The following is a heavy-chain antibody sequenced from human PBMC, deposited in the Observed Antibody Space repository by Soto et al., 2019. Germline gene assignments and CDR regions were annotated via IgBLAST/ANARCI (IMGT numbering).Heavy chain of an antibody. J-gene: IGHJ6*02. D-gene: IGHD3-3*01. V-gene: IGHV3-23*01. Sequence: GSLRLSCAASGFTFSTYAMSWVRQAPGKGLEWVSAISGSGDNTYYADSVKGRFTISRDNSKNTVYLQMNSLGAEDTARYYCAKALYDFWSGFSYGLDVWGQGTTVTVSS. CDR3: AKALYDFWSGFSYGLDV. CDR1: GFTFSTYA. CDR2: ISGSGDNT.